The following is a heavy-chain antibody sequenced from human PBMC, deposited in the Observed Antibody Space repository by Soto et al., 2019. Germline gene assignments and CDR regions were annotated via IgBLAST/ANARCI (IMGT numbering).Heavy chain of an antibody. Sequence: ASVKVSCKTSGYTFTGYYMHWVRQAPGQGLEWMGWINPNSGGTNYAQKFQGRVTMTRDTSISTAYMELSRLRSDDTAVYYCARKAYSKYIPCDYWGQGTLVTVSS. CDR2: INPNSGGT. D-gene: IGHD4-4*01. CDR3: ARKAYSKYIPCDY. J-gene: IGHJ4*02. V-gene: IGHV1-2*02. CDR1: GYTFTGYY.